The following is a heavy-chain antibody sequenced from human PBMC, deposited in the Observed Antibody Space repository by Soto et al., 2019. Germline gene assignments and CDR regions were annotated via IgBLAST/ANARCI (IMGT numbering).Heavy chain of an antibody. CDR1: GYSFTSYW. D-gene: IGHD2-2*01. Sequence: PGESLNISCKGSGYSFTSYWISWVRQMPGKGLEWMGRIDPSDSYTNYSPSFQGHVTISADKSISTAYLQWSSLKASDTAMYYCAGCTSCYYYHGMDVWGQGTTVTVSS. CDR2: IDPSDSYT. J-gene: IGHJ6*02. V-gene: IGHV5-10-1*01. CDR3: AGCTSCYYYHGMDV.